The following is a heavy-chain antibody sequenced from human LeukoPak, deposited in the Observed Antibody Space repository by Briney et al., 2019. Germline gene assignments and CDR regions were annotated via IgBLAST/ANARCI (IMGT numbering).Heavy chain of an antibody. Sequence: GGSLRLSCVASGFTFSSSAMTWVRQAPGKGLEWVSAISGSGGSTYYADSVKGRFTISRDNSKNTLFLQMNSLRAEDTAVYYCAKGGYCSSTSCYVGWFDPWGQGTLVTVSS. CDR3: AKGGYCSSTSCYVGWFDP. CDR2: ISGSGGST. D-gene: IGHD2-2*01. V-gene: IGHV3-23*01. CDR1: GFTFSSSA. J-gene: IGHJ5*02.